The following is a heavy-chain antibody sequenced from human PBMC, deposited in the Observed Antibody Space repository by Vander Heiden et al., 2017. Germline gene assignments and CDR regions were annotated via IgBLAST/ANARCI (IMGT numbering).Heavy chain of an antibody. CDR3: ARDDLITTPND. J-gene: IGHJ4*02. D-gene: IGHD3-3*01. Sequence: QVQLVESGGGLVKPGGSLRLSCPASGFTFSDYYMSWIRQAPGKGLEWVSYISSSGSTRDDADSVKGRFTISRDNAKNSLYMQMKRMRAEDTAVYYGARDDLITTPNDGGQGTMVTVSS. CDR1: GFTFSDYY. CDR2: ISSSGSTR. V-gene: IGHV3-11*01.